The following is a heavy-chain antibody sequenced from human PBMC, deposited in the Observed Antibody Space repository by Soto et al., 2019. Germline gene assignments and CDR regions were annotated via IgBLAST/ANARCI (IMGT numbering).Heavy chain of an antibody. J-gene: IGHJ6*02. CDR3: ARDLRLLLWFGAVPPYLWGMDA. V-gene: IGHV1-18*04. Sequence: ASVKVSCKASGYTFTSYGISWVRQAPGQGLEWMGWISAYNGNTNYAQKLQGRVTMTTDTSTSTAYMELRSLRSDDTAVYYCARDLRLLLWFGAVPPYLWGMDAWGQGTTVTISS. CDR2: ISAYNGNT. D-gene: IGHD3-10*01. CDR1: GYTFTSYG.